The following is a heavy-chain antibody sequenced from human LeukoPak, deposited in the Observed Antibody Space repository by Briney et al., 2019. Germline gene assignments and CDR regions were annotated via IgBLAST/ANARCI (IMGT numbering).Heavy chain of an antibody. D-gene: IGHD3-10*01. CDR3: ARSGFGESLWDYYFDY. CDR1: GDSISSGSYY. CDR2: IHYTGSI. J-gene: IGHJ4*02. V-gene: IGHV4-61*01. Sequence: SETLSLTCTVSGDSISSGSYYWSWIRQPPGKGLEWIGYIHYTGSINYNPSLDSRVTISVDRSTNQLSLNLKSVTAADTAVYYCARSGFGESLWDYYFDYWGQGTLVTVSS.